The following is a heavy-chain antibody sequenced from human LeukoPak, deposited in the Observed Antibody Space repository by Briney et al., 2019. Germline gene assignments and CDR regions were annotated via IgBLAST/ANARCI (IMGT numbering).Heavy chain of an antibody. V-gene: IGHV4-4*07. D-gene: IGHD5-24*01. CDR3: ARLTQPWLHIGGSYFDY. Sequence: SETPSPTCTVSGGSISSYYWNWIRQPAGKGLEWIGHIYPSGSTNYNPSLNSRLTISVDTSRNQFSLKLRSVTAADTAVYYCARLTQPWLHIGGSYFDYWGQGILVTVSS. J-gene: IGHJ4*02. CDR1: GGSISSYY. CDR2: IYPSGST.